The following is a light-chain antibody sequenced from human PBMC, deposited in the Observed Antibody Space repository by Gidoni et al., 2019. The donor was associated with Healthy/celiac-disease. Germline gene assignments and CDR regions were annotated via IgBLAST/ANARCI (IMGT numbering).Light chain of an antibody. CDR3: GTWDSSLSAGV. V-gene: IGLV1-51*01. CDR1: SSNIGNNY. Sequence: ISCSGSSSNIGNNYVSWYQQLPGTAPKLLIYDNNKRPSGIPDRFSGSKSGTSATLGITGLQTGDEADYYCGTWDSSLSAGVFGTGTKVTVL. CDR2: DNN. J-gene: IGLJ1*01.